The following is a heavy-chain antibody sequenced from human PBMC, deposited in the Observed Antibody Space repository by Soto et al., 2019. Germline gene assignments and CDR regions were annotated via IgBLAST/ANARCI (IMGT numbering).Heavy chain of an antibody. CDR2: IKEDGSEI. Sequence: AGGSLRLSCAASGFTFSRYWLTWVRQAPGKGLQWVANIKEDGSEIYYVGSVKGRFTTSRDNAKNSLYLQMNSLRAEDTAVYYCARIVSGRDYGDAIDCWGRGTLVTVSS. J-gene: IGHJ4*02. V-gene: IGHV3-7*03. CDR3: ARIVSGRDYGDAIDC. CDR1: GFTFSRYW. D-gene: IGHD4-17*01.